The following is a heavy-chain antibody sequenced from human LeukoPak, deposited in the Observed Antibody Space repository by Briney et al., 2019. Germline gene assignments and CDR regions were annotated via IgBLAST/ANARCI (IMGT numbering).Heavy chain of an antibody. CDR3: AAGLVGALIDY. CDR2: FVLEDGET. CDR1: GYTFTELS. J-gene: IGHJ4*02. Sequence: ASVKVSCKVSGYTFTELSMHWVRQTPGKGLEWLGGFVLEDGETIYAQKFQGRVTMTGDTSTDTAYMELSSLRSEDTAVYYCAAGLVGALIDYWGQGTLVTVSS. V-gene: IGHV1-24*01. D-gene: IGHD1-26*01.